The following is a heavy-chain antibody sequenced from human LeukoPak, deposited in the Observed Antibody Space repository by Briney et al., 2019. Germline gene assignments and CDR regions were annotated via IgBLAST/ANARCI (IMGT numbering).Heavy chain of an antibody. D-gene: IGHD4-17*01. J-gene: IGHJ4*02. Sequence: GSLRLSCAASGFTFSRYAMSWVRQAPGKGLEWVSAISGSAGSTHYADSVKGRFTISRDNSKNTMYLQMHSLRVEDTALYYCAKHRENYGDSVVDYWGQGTLVTVSS. CDR1: GFTFSRYA. CDR2: ISGSAGST. CDR3: AKHRENYGDSVVDY. V-gene: IGHV3-23*01.